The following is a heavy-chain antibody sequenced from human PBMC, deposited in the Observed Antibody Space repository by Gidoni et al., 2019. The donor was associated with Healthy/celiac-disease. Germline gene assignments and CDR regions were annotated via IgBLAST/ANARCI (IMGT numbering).Heavy chain of an antibody. CDR1: GFSLSTSGVG. V-gene: IGHV2-5*01. CDR2: IYWNDDK. CDR3: AHRWGYSSSSDNWFDP. Sequence: QITLKESGPTLVKPTQTLTLTCTFSGFSLSTSGVGVGWIRQPPGKALEWLALIYWNDDKRYSPSLKSRLTITKDTSKNQVVLTMTNMDPVDTATYYCAHRWGYSSSSDNWFDPWGQGTLVTVSS. J-gene: IGHJ5*02. D-gene: IGHD6-6*01.